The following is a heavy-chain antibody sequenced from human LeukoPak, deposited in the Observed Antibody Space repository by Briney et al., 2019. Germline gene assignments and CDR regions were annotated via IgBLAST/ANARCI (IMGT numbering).Heavy chain of an antibody. Sequence: GGSLRLSCAASGFTFSSYSMNWVRQAPGKGLEWVSSISSSSSYIYYADSVKGRFTISRDNAKNSLYLQMNSLRAEDTAVYYCARDDRGIAARPSDYWGQGTLVTVSS. CDR3: ARDDRGIAARPSDY. D-gene: IGHD6-6*01. CDR1: GFTFSSYS. J-gene: IGHJ4*02. V-gene: IGHV3-21*01. CDR2: ISSSSSYI.